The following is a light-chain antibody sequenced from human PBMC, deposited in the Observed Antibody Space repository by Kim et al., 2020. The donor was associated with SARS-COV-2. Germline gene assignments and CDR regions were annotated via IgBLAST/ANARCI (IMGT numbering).Light chain of an antibody. CDR1: SSDVGGYNY. CDR2: DVS. V-gene: IGLV2-14*03. Sequence: QSALTQPASVSGSPGQSITISCTGTSSDVGGYNYVCWYQQHPGKAPKLMIYDVSNRPSGVSNRFSGSKSGNTASLTISGLQAEDEADYYCSSYTSSSTLDVFGGGTQLTVL. CDR3: SSYTSSSTLDV. J-gene: IGLJ2*01.